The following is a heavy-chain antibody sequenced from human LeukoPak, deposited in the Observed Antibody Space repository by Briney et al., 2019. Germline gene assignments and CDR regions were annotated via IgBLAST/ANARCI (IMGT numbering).Heavy chain of an antibody. CDR3: ARDGPAQMVDFDY. J-gene: IGHJ4*02. CDR1: GYTFSGTGWY. V-gene: IGHV1-2*02. D-gene: IGHD3-10*01. CDR2: IYPNNGAT. Sequence: ASVKVSCKASGYTFSGTGWYLYWLRQAPGQGLECMGWIYPNNGATAYAQKFQGRVAMTRDKSITTAYMELSRPRPDDTAVYYCARDGPAQMVDFDYWGQGTLVTVSS.